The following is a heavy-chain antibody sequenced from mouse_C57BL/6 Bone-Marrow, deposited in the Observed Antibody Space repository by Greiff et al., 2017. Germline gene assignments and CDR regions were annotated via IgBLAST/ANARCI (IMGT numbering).Heavy chain of an antibody. V-gene: IGHV1-64*01. D-gene: IGHD2-1*01. CDR2: IHPNSGST. J-gene: IGHJ4*01. CDR1: GYTFTSYW. CDR3: ASEGFYYSYYYAMDY. Sequence: QVQLQQPGAELVKPGASVKLSCKASGYTFTSYWMHWVKQRPGQGLEWIGMIHPNSGSTNYNEKFKSKATLTVDKSSSTAYKQLSSLTSEDSAVYYCASEGFYYSYYYAMDYWGQGTSVTVSS.